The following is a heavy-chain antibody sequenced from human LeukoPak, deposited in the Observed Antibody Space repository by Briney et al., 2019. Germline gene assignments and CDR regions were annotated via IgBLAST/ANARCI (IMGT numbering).Heavy chain of an antibody. CDR2: ISSSSSTI. V-gene: IGHV3-48*01. CDR1: GFTFSSYS. D-gene: IGHD6-13*01. CDR3: ARGRQPLDY. J-gene: IGHJ4*02. Sequence: PGGSLRLSCAASGFTFSSYSMNWVRQAPGKGLEWVSYISSSSSTIYYADSVKGRFTISRDNAKNPLYLQMNSLRAEDTAVYYCARGRQPLDYWGQGTLVTVSS.